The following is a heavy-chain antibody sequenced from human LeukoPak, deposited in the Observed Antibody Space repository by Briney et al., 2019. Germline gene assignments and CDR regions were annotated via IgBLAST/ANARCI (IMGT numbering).Heavy chain of an antibody. D-gene: IGHD4-17*01. CDR2: IYYSGST. CDR1: GGSISSSSYY. V-gene: IGHV4-39*02. CDR3: AREYRHGDQRFDY. Sequence: SETLSLTCTVSGGSISSSSYYWGWIRQPPGKGLEWIGSIYYSGSTYYNPSFKSRVTISVDTSKNQFSLKLSSVTAADTAVYYCAREYRHGDQRFDYWGQGTLVTVSS. J-gene: IGHJ4*02.